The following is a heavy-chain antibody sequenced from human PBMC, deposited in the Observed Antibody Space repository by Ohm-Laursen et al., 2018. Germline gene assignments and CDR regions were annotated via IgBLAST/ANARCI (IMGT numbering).Heavy chain of an antibody. CDR2: ISWNSGSI. D-gene: IGHD3-10*01. Sequence: SLRLSCTASGFTFDDYAMHWVRQAPGKGLEWVSGISWNSGSIGYADSVKGRFTISRDNAKNSLYLQMNSLRAEDTALYYCAKDQFSYGELGGNWFDPWGQGTLVTVSS. V-gene: IGHV3-9*01. J-gene: IGHJ5*02. CDR1: GFTFDDYA. CDR3: AKDQFSYGELGGNWFDP.